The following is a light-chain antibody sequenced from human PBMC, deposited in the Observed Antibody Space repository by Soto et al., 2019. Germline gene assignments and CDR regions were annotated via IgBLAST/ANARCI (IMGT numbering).Light chain of an antibody. Sequence: DIPRTLTPATLSASVRDRVSITCRASQSVRSWLAWYQQKPGTAPKLLIFDASRLESGVPSRFSGSASGTEFTLTISSLQPDDFATYYCQQYDNYPLPFGGGTKVDIK. CDR3: QQYDNYPLP. J-gene: IGKJ4*01. CDR1: QSVRSW. CDR2: DAS. V-gene: IGKV1-5*01.